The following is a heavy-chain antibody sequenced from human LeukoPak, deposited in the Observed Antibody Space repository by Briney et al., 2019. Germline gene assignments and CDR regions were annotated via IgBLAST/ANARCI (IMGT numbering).Heavy chain of an antibody. CDR3: ARDGRYFDWYLDY. V-gene: IGHV3-21*04. CDR2: ISSSSSYI. CDR1: GFTFSSYS. D-gene: IGHD3-9*01. Sequence: GGSLRLSCAASGFTFSSYSMNWVRQAPGKGLEWVSSISSSSSYIYYADSVKGRFTNSRDNAKNSLYLQMNSLRAEDTAVYYCARDGRYFDWYLDYWGQGTLVTVSS. J-gene: IGHJ4*02.